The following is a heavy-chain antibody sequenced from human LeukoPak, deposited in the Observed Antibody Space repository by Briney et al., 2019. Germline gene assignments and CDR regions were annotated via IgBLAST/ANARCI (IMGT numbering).Heavy chain of an antibody. CDR3: ARDEAAAGTASH. CDR1: GFTFSSYS. CDR2: ISSSSSYI. J-gene: IGHJ4*02. V-gene: IGHV3-21*01. D-gene: IGHD6-13*01. Sequence: GGSLRLSCAASGFTFSSYSLNWVRQAPGKGLEWVSSISSSSSYIYYADSVTGRFTISRDTVKNSLYLQMNSVRAEDTPVYYCARDEAAAGTASHWGQGTLVTVSS.